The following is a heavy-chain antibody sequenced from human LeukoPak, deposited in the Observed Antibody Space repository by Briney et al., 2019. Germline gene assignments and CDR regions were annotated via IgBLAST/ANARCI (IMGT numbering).Heavy chain of an antibody. CDR2: ISYDGSNK. J-gene: IGHJ3*02. CDR3: AKASDYGGNSGASFDAFDI. V-gene: IGHV3-30*18. CDR1: GFTFSSYG. Sequence: GRSLRLSCAASGFTFSSYGMHWVRQAQGKGLEWGAVISYDGSNKYYADSVKGRFTISRDNSKNTLYLQMNSLRAEDTAVYYCAKASDYGGNSGASFDAFDIWGQGTMVTVSS. D-gene: IGHD4-23*01.